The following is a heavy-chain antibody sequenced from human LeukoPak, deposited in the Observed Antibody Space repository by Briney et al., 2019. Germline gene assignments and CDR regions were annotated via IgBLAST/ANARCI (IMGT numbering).Heavy chain of an antibody. CDR2: ICSGSSTI. CDR1: GFTFSSYS. Sequence: PGGSLRLSCAASGFTFSSYSMNWVRQAPGKGLEWVSYICSGSSTIYYADSVKGRFTISRDNAKNSLYLQMNSLRAEDTAVYYCASDDSYYYDSSGYYGEFDYWGQGTLVTVSS. V-gene: IGHV3-48*04. D-gene: IGHD3-22*01. J-gene: IGHJ4*02. CDR3: ASDDSYYYDSSGYYGEFDY.